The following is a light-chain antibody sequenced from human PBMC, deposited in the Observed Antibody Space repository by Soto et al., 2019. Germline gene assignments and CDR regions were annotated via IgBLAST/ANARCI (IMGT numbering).Light chain of an antibody. V-gene: IGKV3-15*01. Sequence: TQSPSTLSASVGDRATITCRASQTVNSRLAWYQQKPGQAPRLLIYGASTWDSGIPCRFSGSGSGTEFTLTIHSLQSEDFAIYYCQQNNGWPLTLGGGTKVDIK. CDR1: QTVNSR. CDR3: QQNNGWPLT. J-gene: IGKJ4*01. CDR2: GAS.